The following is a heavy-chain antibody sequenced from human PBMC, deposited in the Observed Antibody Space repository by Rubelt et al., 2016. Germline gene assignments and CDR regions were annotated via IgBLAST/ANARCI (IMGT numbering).Heavy chain of an antibody. CDR2: TSGDGKNK. V-gene: IGHV3-23*01. Sequence: ASGFVFSSYAMSWVRQAPGKGLEWVSGTSGDGKNKYYADSVRGRFTISRDNSKNTLDLHMDSLRAEDTAVYYCAKGHSLSDAFDIWGQGTMVTVSS. J-gene: IGHJ3*02. D-gene: IGHD3-10*01. CDR1: GFVFSSYA. CDR3: AKGHSLSDAFDI.